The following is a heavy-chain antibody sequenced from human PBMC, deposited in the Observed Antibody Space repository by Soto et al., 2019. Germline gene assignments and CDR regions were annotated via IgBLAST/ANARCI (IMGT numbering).Heavy chain of an antibody. J-gene: IGHJ4*02. CDR3: AKMERTQLWLLVQN. D-gene: IGHD5-18*01. CDR2: ITYGGSI. V-gene: IGHV4-31*03. Sequence: SETLSLTCTVSGASITNDDFFWTWVRQHPEKGLEWLAYITYGGSIYYDPSFRSRLTVSIDKSKSQFSLNVRSVTAADTAVHYCAKMERTQLWLLVQNWGQGLLVTVSS. CDR1: GASITNDDFF.